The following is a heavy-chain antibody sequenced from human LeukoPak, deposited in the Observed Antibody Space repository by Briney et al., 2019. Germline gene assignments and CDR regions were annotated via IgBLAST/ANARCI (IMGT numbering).Heavy chain of an antibody. CDR1: GGSFSGYY. CDR2: INHSGGT. D-gene: IGHD4-23*01. Sequence: TSETLSLTCAVYGGSFSGYYWSWIRQPPGKGLAWIGEINHSGGTNYNPSLKSRVTISVDTPKNQFSLKLSSVTAADTAVYYCARGPYGGRRYYMDVWGKGTTVTVSS. CDR3: ARGPYGGRRYYMDV. V-gene: IGHV4-34*01. J-gene: IGHJ6*03.